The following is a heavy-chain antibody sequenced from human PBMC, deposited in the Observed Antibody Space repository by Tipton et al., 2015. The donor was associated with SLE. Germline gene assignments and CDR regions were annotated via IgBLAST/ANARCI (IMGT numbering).Heavy chain of an antibody. CDR2: IWYDGSNK. CDR3: AKEGGTYYYGSGSQWGLDY. D-gene: IGHD3-10*01. Sequence: SLRLSCAASGFTFSSYGMHWVRQAPGKGLEWVAVIWYDGSNKYYADSVKGRFTISRDSYKNTLYLQMNSLSAEDTAVYYCAKEGGTYYYGSGSQWGLDYWGQGTLVTVSS. CDR1: GFTFSSYG. V-gene: IGHV3-30*18. J-gene: IGHJ4*02.